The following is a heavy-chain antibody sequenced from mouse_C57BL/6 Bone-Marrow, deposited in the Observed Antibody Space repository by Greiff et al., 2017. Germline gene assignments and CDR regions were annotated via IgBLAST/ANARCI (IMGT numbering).Heavy chain of an antibody. J-gene: IGHJ2*01. D-gene: IGHD2-12*01. Sequence: EVKLVESGGGLVQPGGSLKLSCAASGFTFSDYYMYWVRQTPEKRLEWVAYISNGGGSTYYPDTVKGRFTISRDNAKNTLYLQMSRLKSEDTAMYYCARQNDRGFDYWGQGTTLTVSS. CDR1: GFTFSDYY. CDR3: ARQNDRGFDY. V-gene: IGHV5-12*01. CDR2: ISNGGGST.